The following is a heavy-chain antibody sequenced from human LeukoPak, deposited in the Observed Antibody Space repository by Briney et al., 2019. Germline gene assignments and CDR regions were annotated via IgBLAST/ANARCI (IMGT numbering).Heavy chain of an antibody. CDR2: IYYSGST. CDR3: ARVPLTGTTTVMAYYMDV. V-gene: IGHV4-59*01. J-gene: IGHJ6*03. CDR1: GGSISNYY. D-gene: IGHD1-7*01. Sequence: SETLSLTCTVSGGSISNYYWNWIRQPPGKGLEWIGYIYYSGSTNYNPSLKSRVTISVDTSKNQFSLKLSSVTAADTAVYYCARVPLTGTTTVMAYYMDVWGKGTTVTVSS.